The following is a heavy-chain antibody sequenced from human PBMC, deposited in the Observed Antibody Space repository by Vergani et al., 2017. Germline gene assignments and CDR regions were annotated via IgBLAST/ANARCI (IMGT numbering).Heavy chain of an antibody. CDR1: GGSFSGYY. Sequence: QVQLQQWGAGLLKPSETLSLTCAVYGGSFSGYYWSWIRQPPGKGLEWIGEINHSGSTNYNPSLKSRVTISVDTSKTQFSLKLSSVTAADTAVYYCARGTIVVVPAARYSWFDPWGQGTLVTVSS. CDR2: INHSGST. CDR3: ARGTIVVVPAARYSWFDP. V-gene: IGHV4-34*01. J-gene: IGHJ5*02. D-gene: IGHD2-2*01.